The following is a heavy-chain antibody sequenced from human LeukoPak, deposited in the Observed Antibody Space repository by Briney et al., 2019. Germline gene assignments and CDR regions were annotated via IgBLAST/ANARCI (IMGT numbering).Heavy chain of an antibody. V-gene: IGHV3-48*01. CDR3: ARDSDGHSSGWYPRVPYGMDV. D-gene: IGHD6-19*01. Sequence: GGSLRLSCVGSGFRFSSYDMNWVRQAPGRGLEWLSYLTRTSSATWYADSVKGRFTIFRDNAKSSLYLQMNSLRVEDTAVYYCARDSDGHSSGWYPRVPYGMDVWGQGTTVTVSS. J-gene: IGHJ6*02. CDR2: LTRTSSAT. CDR1: GFRFSSYD.